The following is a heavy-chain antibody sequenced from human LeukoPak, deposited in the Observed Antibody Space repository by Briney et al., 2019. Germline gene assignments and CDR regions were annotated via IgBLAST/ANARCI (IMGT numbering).Heavy chain of an antibody. D-gene: IGHD6-13*01. CDR1: GYTFTGYY. J-gene: IGHJ4*02. V-gene: IGHV1-2*02. CDR3: ARIGYYSSSWYMNY. Sequence: GASVNVSCKASGYTFTGYYMHWVRQAPGQGLEWMGWINPNSGGTNYAQKFQGRVTMTRDTSISTAYMELSRLRSDGTAVYYCARIGYYSSSWYMNYWGQGTLVTVSS. CDR2: INPNSGGT.